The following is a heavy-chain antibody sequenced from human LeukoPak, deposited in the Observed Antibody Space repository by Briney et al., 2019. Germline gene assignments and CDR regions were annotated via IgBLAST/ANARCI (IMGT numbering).Heavy chain of an antibody. D-gene: IGHD3-16*01. J-gene: IGHJ4*02. V-gene: IGHV3-7*01. CDR3: ARDRALYDNY. CDR1: GFTFSTYW. Sequence: GGSLRLSCAASGFTFSTYWMSWVRQAPGKGLEWVANINQDGSEKYSVDSVKGRFTISRDNAKSSLYLQMNSLRADDTAVYYCARDRALYDNYWGQGTLVTVSS. CDR2: INQDGSEK.